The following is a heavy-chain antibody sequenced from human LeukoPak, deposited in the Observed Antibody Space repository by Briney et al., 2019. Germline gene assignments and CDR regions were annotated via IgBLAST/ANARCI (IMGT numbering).Heavy chain of an antibody. CDR1: IGSISISSYY. J-gene: IGHJ4*02. CDR3: ARIKKVDTSIDY. CDR2: IYYSGST. D-gene: IGHD5-18*01. V-gene: IGHV4-39*01. Sequence: SETLSLTCTVSIGSISISSYYWGWIRQPPGKGLEWIGSIYYSGSTYYNPSIKSRVSISKDASKNQFSLKVSSVTAADTAVYYCARIKKVDTSIDYWGQGTLVTVSS.